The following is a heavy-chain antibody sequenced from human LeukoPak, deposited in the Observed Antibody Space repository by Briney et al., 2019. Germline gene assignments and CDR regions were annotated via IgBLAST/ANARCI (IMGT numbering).Heavy chain of an antibody. CDR1: GGSVSNGIYY. D-gene: IGHD3-22*01. CDR3: ARHLSMIEGDAFDI. V-gene: IGHV4-61*01. J-gene: IGHJ3*02. Sequence: SETLSLTCSVSGGSVSNGIYYWGWIRQPPGKGLEWIGYIYYSGSTNYNPSLKSRVTISVDTSKNPFSLKLSSVTAADTAVYYCARHLSMIEGDAFDIWGQGTMVTVSS. CDR2: IYYSGST.